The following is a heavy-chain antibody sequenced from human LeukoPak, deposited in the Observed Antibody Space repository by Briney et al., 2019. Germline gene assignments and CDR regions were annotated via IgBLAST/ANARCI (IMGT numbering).Heavy chain of an antibody. CDR3: ARHWDSSGWNFDY. J-gene: IGHJ4*02. Sequence: SETLSLTCTVSGGSISRSSYYWGWIRQPPGKGLEWIGSIYYSGSTYYDPSLRSRVTISVDTSKNQFSLRLISVTAADTAVYYCARHWDSSGWNFDYWGQGTLVTVSS. CDR1: GGSISRSSYY. D-gene: IGHD6-19*01. CDR2: IYYSGST. V-gene: IGHV4-39*01.